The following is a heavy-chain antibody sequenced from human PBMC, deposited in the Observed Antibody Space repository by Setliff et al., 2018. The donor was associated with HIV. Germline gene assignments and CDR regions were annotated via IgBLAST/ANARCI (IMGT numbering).Heavy chain of an antibody. CDR3: ARAGTDYYYYLIN. Sequence: GESLKISCAASGFKFSSSALHWVRQVPGKGLEWVAVLSYQGTNIYYADSVRGRFTVSRDTSRNTLYLEINSLRPEDTGLYFCARAGTDYYYYLINWGQGTLVTVSS. CDR2: LSYQGTNI. CDR1: GFKFSSSA. D-gene: IGHD3-16*01. J-gene: IGHJ4*02. V-gene: IGHV3-30*01.